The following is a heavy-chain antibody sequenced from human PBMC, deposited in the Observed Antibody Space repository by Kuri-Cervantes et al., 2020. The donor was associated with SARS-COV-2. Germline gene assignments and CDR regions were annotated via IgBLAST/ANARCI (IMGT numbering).Heavy chain of an antibody. V-gene: IGHV1-46*03. CDR2: INPSGGST. Sequence: ASVKVSCKASGYTFTTYYMHWVRQAPGQGLEWKGIINPSGGSTSYAQKFQGRVTMTRDTSTSTVYVQLSSLRSEDTAVYYCARGGLVPAASDAFDIWGQGTMVTVSS. CDR1: GYTFTTYY. D-gene: IGHD2-2*01. J-gene: IGHJ3*02. CDR3: ARGGLVPAASDAFDI.